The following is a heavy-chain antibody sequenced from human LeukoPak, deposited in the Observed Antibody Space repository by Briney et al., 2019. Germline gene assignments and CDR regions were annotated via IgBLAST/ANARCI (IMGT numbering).Heavy chain of an antibody. V-gene: IGHV3-21*01. J-gene: IGHJ6*02. D-gene: IGHD5-12*01. Sequence: GGSLRLSCAASGFTFSSYSMNWVRQVPGKGLEWVSSISSSSSYIYYADSVKGRFTISRDNAKNSLYLQMISLRAEDTAVYYCARDIVATITPYYYYYGMDVWGQGTTVTVSS. CDR3: ARDIVATITPYYYYYGMDV. CDR2: ISSSSSYI. CDR1: GFTFSSYS.